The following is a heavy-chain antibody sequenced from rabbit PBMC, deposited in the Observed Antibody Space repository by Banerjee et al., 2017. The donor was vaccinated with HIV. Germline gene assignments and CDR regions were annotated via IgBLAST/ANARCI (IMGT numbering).Heavy chain of an antibody. V-gene: IGHV1S45*01. CDR1: GFDFSSDA. CDR3: ARDLAGVTGWNFNL. D-gene: IGHD4-1*01. J-gene: IGHJ4*01. Sequence: QEQLVESGGGLVQPEGSLTLTCKASGFDFSSDAMCWVRQAPGKGLEWIACINSNTGNTVYASWAKGPFTISKTSSTTVTLQMTSLTAADTATYFCARDLAGVTGWNFNLWGQGTLVTVS. CDR2: INSNTGNT.